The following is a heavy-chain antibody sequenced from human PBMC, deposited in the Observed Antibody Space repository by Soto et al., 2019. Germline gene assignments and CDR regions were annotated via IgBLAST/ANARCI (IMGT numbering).Heavy chain of an antibody. CDR1: GFTFRSYA. Sequence: EVQLLESGGGLVQPGGSLRLSCAASGFTFRSYAMSWVRQAPGKGLEWVSVISGSGDSTYYAESVKGRFTISRDNSKNTLYLHMNSLRFEDTAVYYCARRSSGWYFDYWGQGTLGTVSS. CDR3: ARRSSGWYFDY. J-gene: IGHJ4*02. CDR2: ISGSGDST. D-gene: IGHD6-19*01. V-gene: IGHV3-23*01.